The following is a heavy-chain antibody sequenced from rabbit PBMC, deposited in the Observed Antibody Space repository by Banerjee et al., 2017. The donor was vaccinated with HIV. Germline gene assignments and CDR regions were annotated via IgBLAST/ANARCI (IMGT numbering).Heavy chain of an antibody. CDR3: ARDLAGVTGWNFNL. Sequence: QEQLEESGGDLVKPGGTLTLTCKASGFTLSSYWMWWVRQAPGKGLEWIACINTSSGDTVYASWAKGRFTISKTSSTTVTLQMTSLTAADTATYFCARDLAGVTGWNFNLWGPGTLVTVS. CDR1: GFTLSSYW. CDR2: INTSSGDT. J-gene: IGHJ4*01. D-gene: IGHD4-1*01. V-gene: IGHV1S45*01.